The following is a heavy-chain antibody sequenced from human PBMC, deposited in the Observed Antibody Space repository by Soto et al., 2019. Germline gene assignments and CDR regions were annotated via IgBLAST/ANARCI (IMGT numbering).Heavy chain of an antibody. CDR1: GGSISSYY. CDR2: IYYSGST. D-gene: IGHD6-6*01. Sequence: SETLSLTCTVSGGSISSYYWSWIRQPPGKGLEWIGYIYYSGSTNYNPSLKSRVTISVDTSKNQFSLKLRPVTAADTAVYYYARAPGIAARPVVLWFDPWGQGTLVTVSS. CDR3: ARAPGIAARPVVLWFDP. V-gene: IGHV4-59*01. J-gene: IGHJ5*02.